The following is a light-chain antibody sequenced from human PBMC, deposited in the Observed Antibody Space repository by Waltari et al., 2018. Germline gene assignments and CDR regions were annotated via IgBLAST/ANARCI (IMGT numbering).Light chain of an antibody. CDR3: AAWDRSLRIVV. V-gene: IGLV1-44*01. J-gene: IGLJ2*01. Sequence: QSVLTQPPSASGTPGQRVTIPGPGSSPNIAVPTVNWYQQFPGTAPKLLTYGVIQRPSGVPDRFSGSKSGTSASLAISGLQSEDEADYFCAAWDRSLRIVVFGGGTKLTVL. CDR2: GVI. CDR1: SPNIAVPT.